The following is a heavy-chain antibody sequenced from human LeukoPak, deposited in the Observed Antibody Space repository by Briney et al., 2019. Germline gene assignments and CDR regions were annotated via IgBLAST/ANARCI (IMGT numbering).Heavy chain of an antibody. J-gene: IGHJ4*02. V-gene: IGHV4-39*02. D-gene: IGHD1-14*01. CDR1: GGSISSSSYH. CDR3: ARDFLSASGEPDY. CDR2: IYYSGST. Sequence: PSETLSLTCTVSGGSISSSSYHWGWIRQPPGKGLEWIGSIYYSGSTYYNPSLKSRVTISVDTSKNQFSLKLSSVTAADTAVYYCARDFLSASGEPDYWGQGTLVTVSS.